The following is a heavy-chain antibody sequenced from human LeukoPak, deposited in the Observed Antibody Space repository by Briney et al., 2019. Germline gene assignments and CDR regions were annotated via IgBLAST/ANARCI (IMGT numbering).Heavy chain of an antibody. J-gene: IGHJ4*02. Sequence: SQTLPLTCTVSGGSISSGDYYWSWIRQPPGKGLEWVGYIYYSGSTYYNPSLKSRVTISVDTSKNQFSLKLSSVTAADTAVYYCASLDYGDYGTEYDYWGQGTLVTVSS. CDR2: IYYSGST. D-gene: IGHD4-17*01. CDR1: GGSISSGDYY. V-gene: IGHV4-30-4*08. CDR3: ASLDYGDYGTEYDY.